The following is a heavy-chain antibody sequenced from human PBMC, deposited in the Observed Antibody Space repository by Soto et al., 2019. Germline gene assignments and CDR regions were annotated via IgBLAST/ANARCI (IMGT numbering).Heavy chain of an antibody. CDR2: ISAYNGNT. D-gene: IGHD2-21*01. Sequence: VKVSCKASGYTFTIYGISWVRQAPGQGLEWMGWISAYNGNTNYAQKLQGRVTMTTDTSTSTAYMELRSLRSDDTAVYYCARSEEHMPWFDPWGQGTLVTVSS. J-gene: IGHJ5*02. V-gene: IGHV1-18*01. CDR3: ARSEEHMPWFDP. CDR1: GYTFTIYG.